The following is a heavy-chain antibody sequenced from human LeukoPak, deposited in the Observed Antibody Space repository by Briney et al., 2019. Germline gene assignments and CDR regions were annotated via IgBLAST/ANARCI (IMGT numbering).Heavy chain of an antibody. Sequence: ALVKVSCKASGYTFTSYYMHWVRQAPGQGLEWRGIINTSGGSTSYAQKFQGRVTMTRDMSTSTDYMELSSLRSEDTAVYYYARDNSVEDTAWWFDPWGQGTLVTVSS. CDR3: ARDNSVEDTAWWFDP. CDR1: GYTFTSYY. D-gene: IGHD4-23*01. V-gene: IGHV1-46*01. CDR2: INTSGGST. J-gene: IGHJ5*02.